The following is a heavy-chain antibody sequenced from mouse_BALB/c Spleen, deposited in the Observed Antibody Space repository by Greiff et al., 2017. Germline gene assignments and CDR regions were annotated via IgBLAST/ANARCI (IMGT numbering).Heavy chain of an antibody. Sequence: EVKLQESGPGLVKPSQSLSLTCTVTGYSITSDYAWNWIRQFPGNKLEWMGYISYSGSTSYNPSLKSRISITRDTSKNQFFLQLNSVTTEDTATYYCAREDYRYEGAMDYWGQGTSVTVSS. CDR2: ISYSGST. CDR1: GYSITSDYA. V-gene: IGHV3-2*02. CDR3: AREDYRYEGAMDY. J-gene: IGHJ4*01. D-gene: IGHD2-14*01.